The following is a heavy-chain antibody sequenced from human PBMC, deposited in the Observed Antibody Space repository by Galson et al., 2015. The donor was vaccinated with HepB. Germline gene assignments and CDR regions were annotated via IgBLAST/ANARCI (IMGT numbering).Heavy chain of an antibody. J-gene: IGHJ4*02. D-gene: IGHD1-26*01. CDR2: ITSSSGYI. CDR3: ARVGATSLGYFDY. CDR1: GFIFNYYS. V-gene: IGHV3-21*01. Sequence: SLRLSCAASGFIFNYYSMSWVRQAPGKGLEWVSSITSSSGYIYYADSVKGRFTISRDNAKNSLYLQMNSLRAEDTAVYYCARVGATSLGYFDYWGQGTLVTVSS.